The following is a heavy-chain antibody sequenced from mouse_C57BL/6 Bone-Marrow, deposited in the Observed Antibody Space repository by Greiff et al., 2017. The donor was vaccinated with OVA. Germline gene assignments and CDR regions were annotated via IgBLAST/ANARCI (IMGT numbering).Heavy chain of an antibody. CDR2: IYPRSGNT. Sequence: VKLQESGAELARPGASVKLSCKASGYTFTSYGISWVKQRTGQGLEWIGEIYPRSGNTYYNEKFKGKATLTADKSSSTAYMELRSLTSEDSAVYFCARGYGYDEAWFAYWGQGTLVTVSA. CDR3: ARGYGYDEAWFAY. D-gene: IGHD2-2*01. V-gene: IGHV1-81*01. CDR1: GYTFTSYG. J-gene: IGHJ3*01.